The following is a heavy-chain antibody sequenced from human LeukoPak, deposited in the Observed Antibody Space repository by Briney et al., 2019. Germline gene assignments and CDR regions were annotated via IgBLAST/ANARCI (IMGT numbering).Heavy chain of an antibody. CDR2: ISYDGSNK. J-gene: IGHJ4*02. Sequence: GGSLRLSCAASGFTFSSYAMHWVRQAPGKGLEWVAVISYDGSNKYYADSVKGRFTISRDNSKNTLYLQMNSLRAEDTAVYYCARVPNSSGYYYGYRGQGTLVTVSS. D-gene: IGHD3-22*01. CDR1: GFTFSSYA. V-gene: IGHV3-30-3*01. CDR3: ARVPNSSGYYYGY.